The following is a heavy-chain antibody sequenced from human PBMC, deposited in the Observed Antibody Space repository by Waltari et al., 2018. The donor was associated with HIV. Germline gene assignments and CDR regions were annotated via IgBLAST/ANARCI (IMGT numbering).Heavy chain of an antibody. CDR3: STSRQNNSYASDYGAYLLAS. D-gene: IGHD4-17*01. CDR2: VIPVSRTI. J-gene: IGHJ4*02. Sequence: QVQLVQSGAEVKRPGSSVKVSGQASGGTFNNYSVSWVRQAPGQGLEWMGGVIPVSRTINYAHKLKDRLTLIADEAKGTAYMELTNLRSEDTALYYCSTSRQNNSYASDYGAYLLASWGQGTLVTVSS. V-gene: IGHV1-69*12. CDR1: GGTFNNYS.